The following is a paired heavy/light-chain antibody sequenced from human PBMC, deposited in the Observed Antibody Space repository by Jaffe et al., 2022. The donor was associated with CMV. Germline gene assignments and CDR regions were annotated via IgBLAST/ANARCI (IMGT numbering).Light chain of an antibody. J-gene: IGLJ3*02. CDR1: TGAVTSGYY. CDR3: LLYYGGAPNWV. V-gene: IGLV7-43*01. Sequence: QTVVTQEPSLTVSPGGTVTLTCASSTGAVTSGYYPNWFQQKPGQAPRALIYSTSNKHSWTPARFSGSLLGGKAALTLSGVQPEDEAEYYCLLYYGGAPNWVFGGGTKLTVL. CDR2: STS.
Heavy chain of an antibody. J-gene: IGHJ6*02. CDR2: ISSSGSTI. D-gene: IGHD3-3*01. V-gene: IGHV3-11*01. CDR1: GFTFSDYY. Sequence: QVQLVESGGGLVKPGGSLRLSCAASGFTFSDYYMSWIRQAPGKGLEWVSYISSSGSTIYYADSVKGRFTISRDNAKNSLYLQMNSLRAEDTAVYYCARMLPQEWLLSLYYYYGMDVWGQGTTVTVSS. CDR3: ARMLPQEWLLSLYYYYGMDV.